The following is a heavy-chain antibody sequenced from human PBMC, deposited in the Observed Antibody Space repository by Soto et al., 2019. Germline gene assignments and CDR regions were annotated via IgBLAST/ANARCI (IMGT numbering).Heavy chain of an antibody. Sequence: WWSLRLCCAASGFTFSSYWMHWFRQAPGKGLVWVSRINSDGSSTSYADSVKGRFTISRDNAKNTLYLQMNSLRAEDTAVYYCARARGTMIVVVTHNWFDPWGQGTLVTVSS. V-gene: IGHV3-74*01. CDR1: GFTFSSYW. J-gene: IGHJ5*02. CDR3: ARARGTMIVVVTHNWFDP. D-gene: IGHD3-22*01. CDR2: INSDGSST.